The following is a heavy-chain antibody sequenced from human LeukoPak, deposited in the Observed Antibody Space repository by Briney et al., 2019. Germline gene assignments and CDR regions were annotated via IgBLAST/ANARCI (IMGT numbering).Heavy chain of an antibody. Sequence: GASVKVSCKASRYTFTSYDVNWVRQATGQGLEWMGRMNPNSGNTGLAQRYQGRVTLTRDTSLSTAYMELSNLRSDDTAVYYCARDEVVAAPNYFGMFVWAKGPRSPSP. D-gene: IGHD2-15*01. CDR1: RYTFTSYD. J-gene: IGHJ6*02. CDR3: ARDEVVAAPNYFGMFV. CDR2: MNPNSGNT. V-gene: IGHV1-8*01.